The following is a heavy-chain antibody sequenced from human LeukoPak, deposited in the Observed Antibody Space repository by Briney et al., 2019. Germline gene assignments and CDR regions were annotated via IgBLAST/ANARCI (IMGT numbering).Heavy chain of an antibody. CDR3: ARWERAHSGWHFQH. Sequence: GGSLRLSCAASGFTFSSYAMHWVRQAPGKGLEWVAVISYDGSNKYYADSVKGRFTISRDNSKNTLYLQMNSLRAEDTAVYYCARWERAHSGWHFQHWGQGTLVTVSS. CDR2: ISYDGSNK. V-gene: IGHV3-30-3*01. D-gene: IGHD6-19*01. CDR1: GFTFSSYA. J-gene: IGHJ1*01.